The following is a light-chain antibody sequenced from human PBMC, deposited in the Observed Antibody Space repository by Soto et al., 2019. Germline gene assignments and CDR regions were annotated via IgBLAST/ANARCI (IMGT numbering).Light chain of an antibody. CDR3: QQRSNWHR. J-gene: IGKJ5*01. V-gene: IGKV3-11*01. Sequence: EIVLTQSPATLSLSPGERATLSCRASQSVSSYLAWYQQKPGQAPRLLIYDASNRATGIPARFSGSGSGTASTHTIGSLESADCAVYYCQQRSNWHRFGQGTRLEIK. CDR2: DAS. CDR1: QSVSSY.